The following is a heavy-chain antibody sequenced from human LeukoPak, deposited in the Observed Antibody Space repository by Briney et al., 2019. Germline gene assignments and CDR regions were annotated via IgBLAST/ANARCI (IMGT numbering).Heavy chain of an antibody. D-gene: IGHD3-10*01. CDR2: IKQDGSEK. J-gene: IGHJ5*02. CDR1: GFTFRSYW. Sequence: GGSLRLSCAGSGFTFRSYWMSWVRQAPGKGLEWVANIKQDGSEKYYVDSVKGRFTISRDNAKNSLYLQMNSLRAEDTAVYYCARYGSGSSGWFDPWGQGTLVTVSS. CDR3: ARYGSGSSGWFDP. V-gene: IGHV3-7*01.